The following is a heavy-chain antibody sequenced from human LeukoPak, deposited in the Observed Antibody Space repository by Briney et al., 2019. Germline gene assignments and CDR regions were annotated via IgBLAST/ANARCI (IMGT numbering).Heavy chain of an antibody. J-gene: IGHJ4*02. V-gene: IGHV3-23*01. Sequence: GVSLRLSCAASGVTFSWVRQAPGKGLEWVSAISGSGGSTYYADSVKGRFTISRDNSKNTLYLQMNSLRAEDTAVYYCAKDGSEWFGELFPSYYFDYWGQGTLVTVSS. CDR2: ISGSGGST. CDR1: GVTFS. D-gene: IGHD3-10*01. CDR3: AKDGSEWFGELFPSYYFDY.